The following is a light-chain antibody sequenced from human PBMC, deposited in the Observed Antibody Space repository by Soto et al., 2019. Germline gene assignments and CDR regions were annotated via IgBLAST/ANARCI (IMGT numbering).Light chain of an antibody. J-gene: IGKJ4*01. CDR2: AAS. CDR3: QQYDSSPLT. CDR1: QSVSRSY. V-gene: IGKV3-20*01. Sequence: EIVLTQSPGTLSLSPGERATLSCRASQSVSRSYLAWYQQKPGQAPRLLIYAASSRATGIPDRFSGSGSGTDFTLTISRLEPEDFAVYYCQQYDSSPLTFGGGTKVEIK.